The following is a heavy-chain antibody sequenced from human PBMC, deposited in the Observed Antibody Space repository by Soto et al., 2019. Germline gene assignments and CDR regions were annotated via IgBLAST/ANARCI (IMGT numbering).Heavy chain of an antibody. CDR3: ARRPGIAVAGTNLDYSYYYYYYMDV. CDR2: ISGSGGST. CDR1: GFTFSSYA. D-gene: IGHD6-19*01. J-gene: IGHJ6*03. Sequence: GGSLRLSCAASGFTFSSYAMSWVRQAPGKELEWVSAISGSGGSTYYADSVKGRFTISRDNSKNTLYLQMNSLRAEDTAVYYCARRPGIAVAGTNLDYSYYYYYYMDVWGKGTTVTVSS. V-gene: IGHV3-23*01.